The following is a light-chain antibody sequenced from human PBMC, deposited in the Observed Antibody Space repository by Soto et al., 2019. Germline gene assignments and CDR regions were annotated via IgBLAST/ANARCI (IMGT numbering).Light chain of an antibody. CDR2: EVN. CDR1: SSDVGGYKY. CDR3: SFYTSTYTFV. V-gene: IGLV2-14*01. J-gene: IGLJ1*01. Sequence: QSALTQPASVSGSPGQSITISCTGTSSDVGGYKYVSWYQQHPDKAPKLIIFEVNNRPWGVPDRFSGSKSGNTASLTISGLQAEDEADYYCSFYTSTYTFVFGTGTKLTVL.